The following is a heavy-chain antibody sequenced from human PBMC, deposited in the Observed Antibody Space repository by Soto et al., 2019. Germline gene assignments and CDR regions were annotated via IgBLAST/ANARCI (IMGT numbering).Heavy chain of an antibody. J-gene: IGHJ1*01. CDR2: IKSETDGGTT. V-gene: IGHV3-15*01. CDR1: GFPFSNAW. D-gene: IGHD3-16*02. CDR3: TTYDDIWGNYRYRWAY. Sequence: EVQLVESGGGLVKPGGSLRLSCAASGFPFSNAWMSWVRQAPGEGLEWVARIKSETDGGTTDYGAPVEGRFTISRDDSKNTLDLQTTNFKTEDTAVYYCTTYDDIWGNYRYRWAYWGQGALVTVSS.